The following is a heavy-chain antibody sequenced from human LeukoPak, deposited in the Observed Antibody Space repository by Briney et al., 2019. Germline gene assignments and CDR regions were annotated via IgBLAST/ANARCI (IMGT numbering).Heavy chain of an antibody. Sequence: GASVKVSCKASGYTFTSYDINWVRQATGQGLEWMGWMNPNSGNTGYAQKFQGRVTITRNTSISTAYMELSSLRSEDTAVYYCARDMKRSRARWENLGFDPWGQGTLVTVSS. D-gene: IGHD1-26*01. V-gene: IGHV1-8*03. CDR3: ARDMKRSRARWENLGFDP. J-gene: IGHJ5*02. CDR2: MNPNSGNT. CDR1: GYTFTSYD.